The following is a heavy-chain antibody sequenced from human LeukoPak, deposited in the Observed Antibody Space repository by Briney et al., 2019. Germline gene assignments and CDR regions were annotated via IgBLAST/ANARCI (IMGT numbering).Heavy chain of an antibody. CDR3: ARGYYDSSGYYSWFDP. J-gene: IGHJ5*02. Sequence: ASVKVSCKASGGTFSSYAISWVRQAPGQGLGWMGGIIPIFGTANYAQKFQGRVTITADESTSTAYMELSSLRSEDTAVYYCARGYYDSSGYYSWFDPWGQGTLVTVSS. CDR1: GGTFSSYA. V-gene: IGHV1-69*13. CDR2: IIPIFGTA. D-gene: IGHD3-22*01.